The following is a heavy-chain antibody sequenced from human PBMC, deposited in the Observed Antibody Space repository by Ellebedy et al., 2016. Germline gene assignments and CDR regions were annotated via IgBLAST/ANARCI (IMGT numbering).Heavy chain of an antibody. CDR2: ITSSGTYI. V-gene: IGHV3-21*01. CDR3: ARGVGGTSLNWFDP. CDR1: GFTLSSSS. D-gene: IGHD3-16*01. Sequence: GGSLRLSXAASGFTLSSSSMNWVRQAPGKGLEWVSSITSSGTYIYYADSLKGRFTVSRDNAKNSLSLQMNSLRAEDTAVYYCARGVGGTSLNWFDPWGQGTLVTVSS. J-gene: IGHJ5*02.